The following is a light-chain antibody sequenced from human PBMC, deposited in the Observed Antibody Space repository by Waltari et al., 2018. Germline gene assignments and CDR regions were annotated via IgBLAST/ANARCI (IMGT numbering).Light chain of an antibody. J-gene: IGKJ4*01. Sequence: DIQMTQSPSSVSASVGDRVTISCRASHDISSYLAWYQQKPGKAPKLLIYAASSLLSGVPSRFSGSGSGTDFTLTINSLQADDSATYYCQQGKTFPLTFGGGTKVEI. CDR1: HDISSY. V-gene: IGKV1-12*01. CDR3: QQGKTFPLT. CDR2: AAS.